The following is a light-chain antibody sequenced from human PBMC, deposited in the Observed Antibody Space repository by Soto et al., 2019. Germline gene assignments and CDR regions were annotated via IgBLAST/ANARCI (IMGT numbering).Light chain of an antibody. CDR3: QQFARCPL. J-gene: IGKJ2*01. Sequence: EIVLTQSPGTLSLSPGERATLSCRASQSVNSRNLAWYQQKPGQAPRLLIYAASSRATGIPDRFSGSGSGTDFTLTIRRLEPDDFAVYYCQQFARCPLVGQGTKLEIK. CDR2: AAS. V-gene: IGKV3-20*01. CDR1: QSVNSRN.